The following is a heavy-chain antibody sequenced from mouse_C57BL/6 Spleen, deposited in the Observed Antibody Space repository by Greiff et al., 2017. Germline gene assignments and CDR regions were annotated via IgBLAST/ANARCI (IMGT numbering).Heavy chain of an antibody. Sequence: VKLMESGAELVKPGASVKLSCKASGYTFTGYWIEWVKQRPGNGLEWIGEILPGSGSTNYNEKFKGKATFTAATSYNTASMQLSSLTTEDSAIYFCTRSCAYWGYWGQGTSVAVSS. J-gene: IGHJ4*01. CDR2: ILPGSGST. V-gene: IGHV1-9*01. CDR3: TRSCAYWGY. CDR1: GYTFTGYW. D-gene: IGHD4-1*01.